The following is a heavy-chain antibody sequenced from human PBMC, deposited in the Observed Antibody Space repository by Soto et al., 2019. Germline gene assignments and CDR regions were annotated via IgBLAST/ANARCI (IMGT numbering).Heavy chain of an antibody. Sequence: GASVKVSCKASGYTFTSYGISWVRQAPGQGPEWMGWISAYNGNTNYAQKLQGRVTMTTDTSTSTAYMELRSLRSDDTAVYYCARATDFWSGYDYFDYWGQGTLVTVSS. D-gene: IGHD3-3*01. J-gene: IGHJ4*02. CDR2: ISAYNGNT. CDR3: ARATDFWSGYDYFDY. CDR1: GYTFTSYG. V-gene: IGHV1-18*01.